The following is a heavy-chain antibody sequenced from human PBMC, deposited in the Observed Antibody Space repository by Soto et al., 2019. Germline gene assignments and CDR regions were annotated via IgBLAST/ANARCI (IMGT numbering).Heavy chain of an antibody. CDR1: GGSISSSSYY. CDR2: IYYSGST. V-gene: IGHV4-39*07. D-gene: IGHD3-3*01. Sequence: ASETLSLTCTVSGGSISSSSYYWGWIRQPPGKGLEWIGSIYYSGSTYYIPSLKSRVTISVDTSKNQFSLKLSSVTAADTAVYYCARSPGVFGVVINNWFDPWGQGTLVTVSS. CDR3: ARSPGVFGVVINNWFDP. J-gene: IGHJ5*02.